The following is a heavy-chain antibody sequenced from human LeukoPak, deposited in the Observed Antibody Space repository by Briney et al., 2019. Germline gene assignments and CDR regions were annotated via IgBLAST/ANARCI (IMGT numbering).Heavy chain of an antibody. D-gene: IGHD6-6*01. CDR2: IWYDGSNK. Sequence: GGSLRLSCAASGFTFSSYGMHWVRQAPGKGLEWVAVIWYDGSNKHYADSVKGRFTISRDNSKNTLYLQMNSLRAEDTAVYYCARDFDEGAARNYYYYYMDVWGKGTTVTVSS. CDR3: ARDFDEGAARNYYYYYMDV. J-gene: IGHJ6*03. V-gene: IGHV3-33*01. CDR1: GFTFSSYG.